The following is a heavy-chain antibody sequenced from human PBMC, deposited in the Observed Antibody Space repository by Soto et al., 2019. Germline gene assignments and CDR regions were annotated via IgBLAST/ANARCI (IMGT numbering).Heavy chain of an antibody. CDR2: IYYSGTT. D-gene: IGHD4-4*01. CDR3: ARGTDYTQFPPYHYGLDV. CDR1: GGSVSSGSYH. V-gene: IGHV4-61*01. J-gene: IGHJ6*02. Sequence: SETLSLTCTVSGGSVSSGSYHWSWIRQPPGKGLDWIGYIYYSGTTIYNSALKSRVTISVDPSKNQFSLKLISVPAADTAVYHCARGTDYTQFPPYHYGLDVGGQGTTVPVSS.